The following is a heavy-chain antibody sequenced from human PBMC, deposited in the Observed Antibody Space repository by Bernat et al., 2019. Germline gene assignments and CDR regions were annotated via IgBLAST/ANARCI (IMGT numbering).Heavy chain of an antibody. Sequence: QLQLQESGPGLVKPSETPSLTCTVSGGSISSSSYYWGWIRQPPGKGLEWIGSIYYSGSTYYNASLKSRVTISVDTSKNQFSLKLSSVTAADTAVYYCARQRSSSWYSPFEYWGQGTLVTVSS. CDR1: GGSISSSSYY. J-gene: IGHJ4*02. V-gene: IGHV4-39*01. D-gene: IGHD6-13*01. CDR3: ARQRSSSWYSPFEY. CDR2: IYYSGST.